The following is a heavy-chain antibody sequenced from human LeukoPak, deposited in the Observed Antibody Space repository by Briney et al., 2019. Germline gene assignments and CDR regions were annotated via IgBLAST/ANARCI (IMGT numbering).Heavy chain of an antibody. J-gene: IGHJ4*02. Sequence: GGSLRLSCAASGFTFSSSAMSWVRQTPGKGLEWVSAISGSGGSTYYADSVKGRFTISRDNSKNTLYLQINSLRAEDTAVYFCAKGSAVADIYFDYWGQGTLVTVSS. CDR3: AKGSAVADIYFDY. CDR2: ISGSGGST. CDR1: GFTFSSSA. D-gene: IGHD6-19*01. V-gene: IGHV3-23*01.